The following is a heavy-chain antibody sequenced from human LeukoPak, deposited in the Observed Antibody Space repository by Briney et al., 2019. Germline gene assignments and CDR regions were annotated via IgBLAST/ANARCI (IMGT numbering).Heavy chain of an antibody. D-gene: IGHD3-10*01. CDR3: ARGSGIISY. CDR2: IYYSGST. Sequence: SETLSLTCTVSGGSISSSSYYWGWIRQPPGKGLEWIGYIYYSGSTNYNPSLKSRVTISVDTSKNQFSLKLSSVTAADTAVYYCARGSGIISYWGQGTLVTVSS. J-gene: IGHJ4*02. V-gene: IGHV4-61*05. CDR1: GGSISSSSYY.